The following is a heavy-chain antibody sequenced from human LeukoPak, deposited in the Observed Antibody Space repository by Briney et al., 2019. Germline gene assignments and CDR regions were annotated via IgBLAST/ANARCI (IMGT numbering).Heavy chain of an antibody. D-gene: IGHD1-14*01. V-gene: IGHV3-23*01. CDR2: ISGSGGNT. CDR1: GFTFSNNA. CDR3: ARVMEDASSQPLDV. Sequence: GGSLRLSCAASGFTFSNNAMNWVRQAPGKGLEWVSSISGSGGNTYYTDSVKGRFTISRDISKNTLYLQMNSPRAEDTAVYYCARVMEDASSQPLDVWGQGTTVTVSS. J-gene: IGHJ6*02.